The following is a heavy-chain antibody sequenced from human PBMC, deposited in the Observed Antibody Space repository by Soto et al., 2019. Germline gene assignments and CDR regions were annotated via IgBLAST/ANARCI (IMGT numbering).Heavy chain of an antibody. Sequence: EVQLVEYGGGLVRPGGSLRLSCAASGFSFSSFNMNWVRQAPGKGLEWVSSISGSTTYMFYADSVRGRFTISRDNAEGSLYLQMNSLTAEDMAVYYCSRTGYSSSWDDAFDIWGQGTMVTVSS. D-gene: IGHD6-13*01. CDR1: GFSFSSFN. V-gene: IGHV3-21*01. CDR3: SRTGYSSSWDDAFDI. J-gene: IGHJ3*02. CDR2: ISGSTTYM.